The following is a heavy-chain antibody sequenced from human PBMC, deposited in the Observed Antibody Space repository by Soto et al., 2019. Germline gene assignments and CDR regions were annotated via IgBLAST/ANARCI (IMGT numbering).Heavy chain of an antibody. D-gene: IGHD3-16*01. CDR3: ADTKDGGFDP. Sequence: PSETLSLTCTVSGGSISSGGYYWSWIRQHPGKGLEWIGYIYYSGSTYYNPSLKSRVTISVDTSKNQFFLKLTSVTAADTAVYDCADTKDGGFDPWGQGILVTVSS. CDR1: GGSISSGGYY. CDR2: IYYSGST. J-gene: IGHJ5*02. V-gene: IGHV4-31*03.